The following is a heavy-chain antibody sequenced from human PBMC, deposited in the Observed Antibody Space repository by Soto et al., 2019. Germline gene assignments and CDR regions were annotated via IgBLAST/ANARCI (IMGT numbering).Heavy chain of an antibody. Sequence: GGSLRLSCAASGLTVSGSYMTWVRQAPGMGLQWVSVIYSDGSTYYADSVKGRFSISRDIAKNMLYLQMNSLRAEDTAVYYCVKEKSAMYSGYDAFDIWGQGTMVTVSS. D-gene: IGHD5-12*01. CDR3: VKEKSAMYSGYDAFDI. CDR2: IYSDGST. V-gene: IGHV3-53*01. J-gene: IGHJ3*02. CDR1: GLTVSGSY.